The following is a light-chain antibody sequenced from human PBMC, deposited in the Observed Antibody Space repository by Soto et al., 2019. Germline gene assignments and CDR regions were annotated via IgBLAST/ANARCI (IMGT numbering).Light chain of an antibody. Sequence: ETGLTQSPGTLSLSPGERATLSCRASQNINSNYLAWYQQKPGQGPRPLMYGASSRATGVPDRITGSGSRTDFTLLISGQEPEDSAVYYCQRYDKLPRTFGQGTMVEIK. CDR1: QNINSNY. CDR3: QRYDKLPRT. CDR2: GAS. V-gene: IGKV3-20*01. J-gene: IGKJ1*01.